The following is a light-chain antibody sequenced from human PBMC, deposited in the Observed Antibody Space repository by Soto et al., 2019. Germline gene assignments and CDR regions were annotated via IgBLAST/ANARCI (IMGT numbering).Light chain of an antibody. J-gene: IGLJ2*01. V-gene: IGLV3-21*02. CDR2: DDA. CDR1: HIGGKS. Sequence: SYELTQPPSVSVAPGQTARITCGGDHIGGKSVHWYQQKPGQAPLLVVYDDADRPSGIPERFSGSNSDNTATLTLGRVEAGDEADYYCQVWDAGSDHVVFGGGTKLTGL. CDR3: QVWDAGSDHVV.